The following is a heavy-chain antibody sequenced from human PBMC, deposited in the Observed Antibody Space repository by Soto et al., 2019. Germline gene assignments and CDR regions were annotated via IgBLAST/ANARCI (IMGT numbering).Heavy chain of an antibody. D-gene: IGHD6-6*01. J-gene: IGHJ5*02. CDR2: ISYDGSNK. Sequence: QVQLVESGGGVVQPGRSLRLSCAASGFTFSSYAMHWVRQAPGKGLEWVAVISYDGSNKYYADSVKGRFTISRDNSKNTLYLQMNSLRAEDTAVYYWASNQEQLVALSAWGQGTLVTVSS. CDR1: GFTFSSYA. V-gene: IGHV3-30-3*01. CDR3: ASNQEQLVALSA.